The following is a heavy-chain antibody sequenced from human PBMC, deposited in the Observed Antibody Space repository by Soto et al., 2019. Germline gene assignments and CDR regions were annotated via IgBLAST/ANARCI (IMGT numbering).Heavy chain of an antibody. CDR1: GDSVSSNSAA. CDR2: TYFRSRWYS. J-gene: IGHJ4*02. D-gene: IGHD5-12*01. V-gene: IGHV6-1*01. CDR3: VRGFTDGYNRFLDY. Sequence: QVQLQQSGPGLVKPSQTLSLTCAISGDSVSSNSAAWNWIRQSPSRGLEWLGRTYFRSRWYSDFAGAVTSRISISVGTSKNHVSLQLNSVTPEDSAVYFCVRGFTDGYNRFLDYWGQGTLVTVSS.